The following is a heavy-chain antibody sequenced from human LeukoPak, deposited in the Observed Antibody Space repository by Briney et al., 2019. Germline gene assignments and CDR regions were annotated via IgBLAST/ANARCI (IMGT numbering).Heavy chain of an antibody. D-gene: IGHD6-19*01. V-gene: IGHV3-7*01. CDR1: GFTFSSYW. Sequence: GGSLRLSCAASGFTFSSYWTSWARQAPGKGLEWVANIKQDGSEKYYVDSVKGRFTISRDNAKNSLYLQMNSLRAEDTAVYYCARDGDSSGWYDYWGQGTLVTVSS. J-gene: IGHJ4*02. CDR2: IKQDGSEK. CDR3: ARDGDSSGWYDY.